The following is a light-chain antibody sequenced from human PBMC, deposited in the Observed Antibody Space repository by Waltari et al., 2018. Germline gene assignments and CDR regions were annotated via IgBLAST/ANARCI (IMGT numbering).Light chain of an antibody. J-gene: IGLJ7*01. CDR2: RDN. CDR3: QVWDSSTAV. CDR1: NIGGKN. Sequence: SYDLPQTLSVSVALGQTARITCGGNNIGGKNVHWYQQKPGQDPRLVIYRDNNRPSRIPERFSGSNSENTATLTISRAQAADEADYYCQVWDSSTAVFGGGTQLTVL. V-gene: IGLV3-9*01.